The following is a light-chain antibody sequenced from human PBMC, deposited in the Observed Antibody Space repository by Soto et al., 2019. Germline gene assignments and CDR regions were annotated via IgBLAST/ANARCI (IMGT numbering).Light chain of an antibody. CDR2: DAS. J-gene: IGKJ4*01. CDR3: QQRSIWPLT. Sequence: IVMTQSPATLSLSPGERATLSCRASQSVSSYLAWYQQRPGPAPRLLIYDASNRATGIPARFSGSGSGTDFTLTISSLEPEDFAVYYCQQRSIWPLTFGGGTKVEIK. CDR1: QSVSSY. V-gene: IGKV3-11*01.